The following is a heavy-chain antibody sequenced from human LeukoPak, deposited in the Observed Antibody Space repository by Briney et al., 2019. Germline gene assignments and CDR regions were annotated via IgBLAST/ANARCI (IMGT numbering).Heavy chain of an antibody. CDR1: GGSISSSSHN. CDR3: ARHDRIIASPLV. Sequence: PSETLSLTCIVSGGSISSSSHNSGWIRQPPGKGLEWIGSIYYSGTTYYNPSLKSRLTISVDTSKNQFSLKLSSVTAVDTAVYYCARHDRIIASPLVWGQGILVTVSS. V-gene: IGHV4-39*01. D-gene: IGHD6-13*01. CDR2: IYYSGTT. J-gene: IGHJ4*02.